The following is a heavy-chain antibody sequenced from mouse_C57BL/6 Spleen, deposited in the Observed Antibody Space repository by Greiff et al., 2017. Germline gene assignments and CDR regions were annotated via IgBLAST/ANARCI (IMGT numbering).Heavy chain of an antibody. J-gene: IGHJ3*01. D-gene: IGHD2-4*01. CDR1: GYTFTSYW. CDR3: ARVGGYDYDSAD. CDR2: IYPGSGST. V-gene: IGHV1-55*01. Sequence: QVQLQQPGAELVKPGASVKMSCKASGYTFTSYWITWVKQRPGQGLEWIGDIYPGSGSTNYNEKFKSKATLTVDTSSSTAYMQRSSLTSEDSAVYYGARVGGYDYDSADWGQGTLVTVSA.